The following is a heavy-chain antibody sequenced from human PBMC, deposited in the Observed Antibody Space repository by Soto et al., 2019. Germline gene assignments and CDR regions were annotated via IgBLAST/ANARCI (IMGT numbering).Heavy chain of an antibody. D-gene: IGHD1-20*01. J-gene: IGHJ6*01. CDR2: IRSKANNYAT. CDR3: TEPQVCYGMGV. V-gene: IGHV3-73*02. CDR1: GFTFSGSA. Sequence: EVQLVESGGGLVQPGGSLKLSCAASGFTFSGSAVHWVRQASGKGLEWVGRIRSKANNYATAYAASVQGRFTIFRDDLKNTAYLHMNSLKTEDTAVYYCTEPQVCYGMGVWGKGNTVTVSS.